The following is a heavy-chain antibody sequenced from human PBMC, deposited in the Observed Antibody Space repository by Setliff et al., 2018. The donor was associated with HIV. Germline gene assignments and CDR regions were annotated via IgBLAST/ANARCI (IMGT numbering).Heavy chain of an antibody. CDR1: GFTFSNYW. J-gene: IGHJ4*02. Sequence: GGSLRLSCVMSGFTFSNYWMYWVRQVPGKGPVWVAHIKGDGSITNYADSVKGRFTISRDNAKNTLDLQMNSLRAKDTAIYYCARDYRGDYSLGYWGQGTLVTVSS. CDR2: IKGDGSIT. CDR3: ARDYRGDYSLGY. V-gene: IGHV3-74*01. D-gene: IGHD4-4*01.